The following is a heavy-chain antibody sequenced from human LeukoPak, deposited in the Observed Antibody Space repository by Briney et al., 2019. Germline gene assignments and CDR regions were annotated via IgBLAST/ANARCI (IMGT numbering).Heavy chain of an antibody. J-gene: IGHJ4*02. Sequence: SETLSLTCAVYGGSFSGYYWSWIRQPPGKGLEWIGEINHSGSTNYNPSLKSRVTISVDTSKNQFSLKLSSVTAADTAVYYCARAASGSGGEGTLVTVSS. CDR1: GGSFSGYY. D-gene: IGHD1-14*01. V-gene: IGHV4-34*01. CDR3: ARAASGS. CDR2: INHSGST.